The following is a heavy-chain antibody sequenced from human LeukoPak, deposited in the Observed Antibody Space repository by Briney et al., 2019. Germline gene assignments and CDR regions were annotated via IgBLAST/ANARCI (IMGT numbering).Heavy chain of an antibody. CDR3: AKGPSLKWLPEKLSYFDY. D-gene: IGHD2/OR15-2a*01. CDR1: GFTFSNYA. Sequence: QTGGSLRLSCAASGFTFSNYAMSWVRQVPGKGLEWVSAISGSGGNTFYADSVKGRFTISRDNSKNTLYLQMNSLRAEDTAVYYCAKGPSLKWLPEKLSYFDYWGQGALVTVSS. V-gene: IGHV3-23*01. J-gene: IGHJ4*02. CDR2: ISGSGGNT.